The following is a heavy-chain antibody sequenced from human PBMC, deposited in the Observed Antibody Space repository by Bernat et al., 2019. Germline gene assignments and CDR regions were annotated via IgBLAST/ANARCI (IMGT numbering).Heavy chain of an antibody. CDR2: IWYDGSNK. J-gene: IGHJ4*02. CDR1: GFTFSSYG. D-gene: IGHD6-19*01. CDR3: ASIAVAGIDY. V-gene: IGHV3-33*01. Sequence: QVQLVESGGGVVQPGRSLRLSCAASGFTFSSYGMHWVRQAPGKGLEWVAVIWYDGSNKYYADSVKGRFTTSRDNSKNTLYLQMNSLRAEDTAVYYCASIAVAGIDYWGQGTLVTVSS.